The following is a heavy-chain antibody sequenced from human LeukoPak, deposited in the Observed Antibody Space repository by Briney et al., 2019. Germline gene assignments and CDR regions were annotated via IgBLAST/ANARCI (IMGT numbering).Heavy chain of an antibody. Sequence: GESLRLSCAASGFTVSSNYMSWVRQAPGKGLEWVSVIYSGGSTYYADSVKGRFTISRHNSKNTLYLQMNSLRAEDTAVYYCARGRAAAGYWYFDLWGRGTLVTVSS. J-gene: IGHJ2*01. D-gene: IGHD6-13*01. CDR1: GFTVSSNY. CDR3: ARGRAAAGYWYFDL. CDR2: IYSGGST. V-gene: IGHV3-53*04.